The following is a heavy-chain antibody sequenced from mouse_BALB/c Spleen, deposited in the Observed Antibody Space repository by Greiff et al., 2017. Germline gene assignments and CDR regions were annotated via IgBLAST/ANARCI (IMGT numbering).Heavy chain of an antibody. CDR3: AGGYDYFDY. Sequence: EVQLQQSGPGLVKPSQSLSLTCTVTGYSITSDYAWNWIRQFPGNKLEWMGYISYSGSTSYNPSLKSRISNTRNTSKNQFFLQLNSVTTEDTGTYYRAGGYDYFDYWGQGTTLTVSS. V-gene: IGHV3-2*02. D-gene: IGHD1-2*01. J-gene: IGHJ2*01. CDR2: ISYSGST. CDR1: GYSITSDYA.